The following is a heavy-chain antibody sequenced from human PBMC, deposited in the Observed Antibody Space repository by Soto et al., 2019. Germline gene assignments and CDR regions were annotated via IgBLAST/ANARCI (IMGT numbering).Heavy chain of an antibody. D-gene: IGHD2-2*01. CDR3: ARADCRARDGTSCYDSFEY. J-gene: IGHJ4*02. CDR2: IIPIFGTA. Sequence: SVKVSCKASGGTFSSYAISWVRQAPGQGLEWMGGIIPIFGTANYAQKFQGRVTITADESTSTAYMELSSLRSEDTAVYYCARADCRARDGTSCYDSFEYWGQGTLVTVSS. V-gene: IGHV1-69*13. CDR1: GGTFSSYA.